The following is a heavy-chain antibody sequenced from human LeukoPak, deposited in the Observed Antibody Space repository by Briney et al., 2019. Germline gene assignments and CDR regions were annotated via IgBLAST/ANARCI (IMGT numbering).Heavy chain of an antibody. CDR3: ARGPVQLWLRSYYCYYMDV. J-gene: IGHJ6*03. D-gene: IGHD5-18*01. CDR2: IIPIFGTA. V-gene: IGHV1-69*06. CDR1: GGTFSSYA. Sequence: SVNVSCKASGGTFSSYAISWVRQAPRQGVEWMGGIIPIFGTANYAQKFQGRVTITADKPTSTDYMELSSLGSEDAAVYYCARGPVQLWLRSYYCYYMDVWGKGTTVTVSS.